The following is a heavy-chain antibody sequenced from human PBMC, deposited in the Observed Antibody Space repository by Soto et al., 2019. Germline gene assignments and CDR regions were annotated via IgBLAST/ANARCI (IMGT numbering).Heavy chain of an antibody. V-gene: IGHV3-53*01. CDR2: IYSGGST. J-gene: IGHJ4*01. D-gene: IGHD3-10*01. CDR3: ARETYYYCSGSYPAKYNY. Sequence: GGSLRLSCAASGFTVSSNYMSWVRQAPGKGLEWVSVIYSGGSTYYADSVKGRFTISRDNAKNSLYLQMNSLRAEDTAVYYCARETYYYCSGSYPAKYNYLRHATLVPV. CDR1: GFTVSSNY.